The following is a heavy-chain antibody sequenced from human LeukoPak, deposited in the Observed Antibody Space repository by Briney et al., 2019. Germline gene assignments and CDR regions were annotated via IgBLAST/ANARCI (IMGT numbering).Heavy chain of an antibody. CDR3: AKGRWYGSC. CDR1: GFTFSSSG. CDR2: IALDGSNK. Sequence: PGGSLRLSCAASGFTFSSSGMHWVRLAPGKGMGSEAVIALDGSNKYYADSVKGRCPLYRVNSKTTLYLQMNSLRAEVTGEYYCAKGRWYGSCWGQGSLVT. D-gene: IGHD2-15*01. V-gene: IGHV3-30*18. J-gene: IGHJ4*02.